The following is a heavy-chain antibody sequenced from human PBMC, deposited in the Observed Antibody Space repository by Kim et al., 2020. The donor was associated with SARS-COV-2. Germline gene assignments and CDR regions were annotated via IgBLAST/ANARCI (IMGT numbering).Heavy chain of an antibody. CDR3: ARASELRYFDWLLMY. J-gene: IGHJ4*02. V-gene: IGHV1-46*01. Sequence: KFQGRVTMTRDTSTSTVYMELSSLRSEDTAVYYCARASELRYFDWLLMYWGQGTLVTVSS. D-gene: IGHD3-9*01.